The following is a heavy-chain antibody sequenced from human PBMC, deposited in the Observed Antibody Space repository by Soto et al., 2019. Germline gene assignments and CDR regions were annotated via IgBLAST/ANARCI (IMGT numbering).Heavy chain of an antibody. J-gene: IGHJ4*02. CDR1: VFTFSSYA. CDR2: ISGSGGST. Sequence: GSLRLSCAASVFTFSSYAMSWVRQAPGKGLEWVSAISGSGGSTYYADSVKGRFTISRDNSKNTLYLQMNSLRAEDTAVYYCAKDLVYYDILTGYYHTGPFDYWGQGTLVTVSS. CDR3: AKDLVYYDILTGYYHTGPFDY. V-gene: IGHV3-23*01. D-gene: IGHD3-9*01.